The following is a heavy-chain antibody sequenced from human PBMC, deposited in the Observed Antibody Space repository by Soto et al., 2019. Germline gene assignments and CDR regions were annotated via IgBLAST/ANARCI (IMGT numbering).Heavy chain of an antibody. Sequence: EVQLVESGGGLVQPGGSLRLSCAASGFTFSSYWMHWVRQAPGKGLVWVSRINSDGSSTSYADSVKDRLTISRDNAKKTLYLQMNSLGAEDTAVYYCARGEDYGDSLNYWGQGTLVTVSS. CDR1: GFTFSSYW. CDR3: ARGEDYGDSLNY. V-gene: IGHV3-74*01. CDR2: INSDGSST. J-gene: IGHJ4*02. D-gene: IGHD4-17*01.